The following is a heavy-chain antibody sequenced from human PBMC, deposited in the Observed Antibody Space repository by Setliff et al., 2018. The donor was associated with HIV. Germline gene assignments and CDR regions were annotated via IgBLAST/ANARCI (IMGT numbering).Heavy chain of an antibody. J-gene: IGHJ5*02. Sequence: ASVKVSCKASGYMFSGFHMHWVRQAAGQGLEWMGRINPNSGGTNYAQKFQDRVSLTRDTSLSTAYMELSSLTSDDTAIYYCARDMFEIWERSLAKGDEFDPWGQGSLVTVSS. V-gene: IGHV1-2*06. CDR2: INPNSGGT. CDR1: GYMFSGFH. CDR3: ARDMFEIWERSLAKGDEFDP. D-gene: IGHD3-10*02.